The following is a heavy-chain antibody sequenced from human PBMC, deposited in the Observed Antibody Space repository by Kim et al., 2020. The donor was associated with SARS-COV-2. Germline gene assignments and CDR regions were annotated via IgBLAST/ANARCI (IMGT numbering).Heavy chain of an antibody. CDR1: GGSISSDSFY. CDR3: ARHKGLYYYYMDV. CDR2: VFYSGST. J-gene: IGHJ6*03. Sequence: SETLSLTCTVSGGSISSDSFYWGWVRQPPGKGLEWLGSVFYSGSTYYNPSLKSPVTISVDTSKNQFFLTLSSVTATDTAVYYCARHKGLYYYYMDVWGKGTTVTVSS. V-gene: IGHV4-39*01.